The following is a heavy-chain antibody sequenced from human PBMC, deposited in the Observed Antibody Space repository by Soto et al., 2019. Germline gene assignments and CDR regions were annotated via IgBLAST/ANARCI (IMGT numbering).Heavy chain of an antibody. Sequence: EVQLVETGGGLIQPGGSLRLSCAASGFTVSSSYMSWVRQAPGKGLERVSVIYSGGSTYYADSVKGRFTISRDNSKNTLYLQMNSLGAEDTAVYYCARGGGYNVDTAIFSRWGQGTLVTVSS. CDR1: GFTVSSSY. CDR3: ARGGGYNVDTAIFSR. J-gene: IGHJ4*02. D-gene: IGHD5-18*01. V-gene: IGHV3-53*02. CDR2: IYSGGST.